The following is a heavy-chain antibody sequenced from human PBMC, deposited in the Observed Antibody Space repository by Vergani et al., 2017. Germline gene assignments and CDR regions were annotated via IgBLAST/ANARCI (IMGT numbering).Heavy chain of an antibody. D-gene: IGHD3-10*01. CDR3: ARDPRVREAPGGRFEY. CDR2: INTNTGNP. V-gene: IGHV7-4-1*02. J-gene: IGHJ4*02. CDR1: GSTFTTYA. Sequence: QVQLVQSGSELKKPGASVKVSCKASGSTFTTYAMNWVRQAPGQGLEWMGWINTNTGNPTYAPGFTGRFVFSLDTSVSTTYLHISSLEPEDTAVYYCARDPRVREAPGGRFEYWGQGTLVTVSS.